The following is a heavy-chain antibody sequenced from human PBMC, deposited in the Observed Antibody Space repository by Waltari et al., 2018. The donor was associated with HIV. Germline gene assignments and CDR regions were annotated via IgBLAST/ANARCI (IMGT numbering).Heavy chain of an antibody. D-gene: IGHD6-13*01. CDR3: ARGGSSSWYSPYDH. Sequence: QVQLQQWGAGLLKPSETLSLTCAVYGGSFRGYYWSWIRQPPGKGLEWIAEINQSGSTNYHPSLKSRVTMSVDTSKNQFSLKLSSATAADTAVYYCARGGSSSWYSPYDHWGQGTLVTVSS. CDR2: INQSGST. V-gene: IGHV4-34*01. CDR1: GGSFRGYY. J-gene: IGHJ4*02.